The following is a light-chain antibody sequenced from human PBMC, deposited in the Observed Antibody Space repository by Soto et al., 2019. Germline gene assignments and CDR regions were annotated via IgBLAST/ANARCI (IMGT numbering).Light chain of an antibody. CDR3: MQVLQPPYT. CDR1: QSLLYENGYTY. V-gene: IGKV2-28*01. CDR2: LGS. Sequence: DIVMTQSPLSLPVTPGEPASISCRSSQSLLYENGYTYFDWYVQKPGQPPQLLNYLGSNRPSGVPDRFSGSVSGTDFTLKIIRVQTEDVVGYYCMQVLQPPYTFGQGTKLEIK. J-gene: IGKJ2*01.